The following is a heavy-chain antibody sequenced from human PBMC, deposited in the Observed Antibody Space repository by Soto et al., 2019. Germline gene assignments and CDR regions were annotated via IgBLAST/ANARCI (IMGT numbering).Heavy chain of an antibody. Sequence: QSGGSLRLSCAASGATFSSYGMHWVRQAPGKGLEWVAVIWYDGSNKYCADSVKGRFTISRDNSKNTLYLQMNSLRAEDTAVYYCARDIDGLGGYYYGMDVWGQGTTVTVSS. CDR3: ARDIDGLGGYYYGMDV. J-gene: IGHJ6*02. V-gene: IGHV3-33*01. CDR1: GATFSSYG. D-gene: IGHD3-16*02. CDR2: IWYDGSNK.